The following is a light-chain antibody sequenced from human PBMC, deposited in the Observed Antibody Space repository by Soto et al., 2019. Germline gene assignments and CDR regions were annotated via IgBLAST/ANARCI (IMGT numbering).Light chain of an antibody. CDR1: SSNIGSNY. CDR3: AAWDDSLL. V-gene: IGLV1-47*01. J-gene: IGLJ2*01. Sequence: QSVLTQPPSASGTPGQRVTISCSGSSSNIGSNYVYWYQQVPGTAPKVLIYKNNQRPSGVSDRFPGSKSGTTASLAISGLRSEDEADYYCAAWDDSLLFGGGTKVTVL. CDR2: KNN.